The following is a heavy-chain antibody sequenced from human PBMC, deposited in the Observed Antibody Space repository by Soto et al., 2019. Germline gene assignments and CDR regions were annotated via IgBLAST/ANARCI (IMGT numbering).Heavy chain of an antibody. D-gene: IGHD3-10*01. J-gene: IGHJ4*02. Sequence: QITLNESGPTLVKPMQTLTLTCNFSGFSLDSTAVGVGWLRQPPGKALECLALIYWDGDKRYNPSLTNRVIITKDNSKNQVVLTMTDMAPADTDTYFCAHFILGGTCVRGVNFDYWGQGVLVTVSS. CDR1: GFSLDSTAVG. CDR3: AHFILGGTCVRGVNFDY. V-gene: IGHV2-5*02. CDR2: IYWDGDK.